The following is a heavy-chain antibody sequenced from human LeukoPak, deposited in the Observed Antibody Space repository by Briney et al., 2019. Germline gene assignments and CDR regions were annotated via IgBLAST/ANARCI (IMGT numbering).Heavy chain of an antibody. D-gene: IGHD3-16*02. CDR1: GGSIRSYY. CDR3: ARDVYRLGFDY. CDR2: IYYSGST. Sequence: SETLSLTCTVSGGSIRSYYWTWIRQPPGKGLEWIGYIYYSGSTNYNPSLKSRVTISVDTSKNQYSLKLSSVTAADTAVYYCARDVYRLGFDYWGQGTLVTVSS. J-gene: IGHJ4*02. V-gene: IGHV4-59*01.